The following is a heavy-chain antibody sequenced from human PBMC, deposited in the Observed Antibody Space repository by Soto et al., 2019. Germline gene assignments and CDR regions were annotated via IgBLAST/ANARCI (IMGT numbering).Heavy chain of an antibody. CDR1: GGSFSGYY. Sequence: KSSETLSLTCAVYGGSFSGYYWSWIRQPPGKGLEWIGEINHSGSTNYNPSLKSRVTIPVDTSKNQFSLKLSSVTAADTAVYYCARGRRRAAAGRYYYYGMDVWGQGTTVTVSS. CDR3: ARGRRRAAAGRYYYYGMDV. D-gene: IGHD6-13*01. V-gene: IGHV4-34*01. CDR2: INHSGST. J-gene: IGHJ6*02.